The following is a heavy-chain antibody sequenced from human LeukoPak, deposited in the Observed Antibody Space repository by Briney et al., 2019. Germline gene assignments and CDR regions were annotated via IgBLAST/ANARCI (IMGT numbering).Heavy chain of an antibody. CDR3: AWGGDYFDF. V-gene: IGHV3-15*01. CDR1: GFTFSDAW. D-gene: IGHD3-16*01. Sequence: GGSLTLSCSASGFTFSDAWMGWVRQAPGKGLEWVGRIKSKANGETTHFAAPVKGRLTISRDDSKNTLYLQMNGLKTEDTAVYYCAWGGDYFDFWGRGTLVTVSS. CDR2: IKSKANGETT. J-gene: IGHJ4*02.